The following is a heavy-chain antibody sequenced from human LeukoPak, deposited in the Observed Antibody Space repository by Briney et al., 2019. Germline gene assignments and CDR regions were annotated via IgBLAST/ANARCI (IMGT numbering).Heavy chain of an antibody. CDR3: TRVLRYFDWSYYFDY. D-gene: IGHD3-9*01. V-gene: IGHV3-49*03. CDR2: IRSKAYGGTT. Sequence: GGSLRLSCTASGFTFGDYAMSWFRQAPGKGREWGGFIRSKAYGGTTEYAASVKGRFTISRDDSKSIAYLQMNSLKTEDTAVYYCTRVLRYFDWSYYFDYWGQGTLVTVSS. J-gene: IGHJ4*02. CDR1: GFTFGDYA.